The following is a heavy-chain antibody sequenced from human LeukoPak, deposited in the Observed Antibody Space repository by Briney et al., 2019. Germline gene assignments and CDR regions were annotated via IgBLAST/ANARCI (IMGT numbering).Heavy chain of an antibody. CDR2: ISWNSGSI. CDR3: AKDALDWSGYPNNWFDP. J-gene: IGHJ5*02. V-gene: IGHV3-9*01. CDR1: GFTFSSYA. Sequence: PGGSLRLSCAASGFTFSSYAMSWVRQAPGKGLEWVSGISWNSGSIGYADSVKGRFTISRDNAKNSLYLQMNSLRAEDTALYYCAKDALDWSGYPNNWFDPWGQGTLVTVSS. D-gene: IGHD3-3*01.